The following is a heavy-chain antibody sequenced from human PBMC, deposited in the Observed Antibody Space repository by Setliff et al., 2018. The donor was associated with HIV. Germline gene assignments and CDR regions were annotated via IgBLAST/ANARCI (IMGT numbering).Heavy chain of an antibody. CDR2: ISAYNGNT. J-gene: IGHJ6*03. Sequence: SVKVSCKASGSTFTNYGITWVRQAPGQGLEWMGWISAYNGNTNYSQNLQGRVTMTTDTSTSTAYMELRSLRSDDTAVYYCARCLKDIVVVPYAGGGMDVWGKGTTVTVSS. V-gene: IGHV1-18*01. D-gene: IGHD2-2*01. CDR1: GSTFTNYG. CDR3: ARCLKDIVVVPYAGGGMDV.